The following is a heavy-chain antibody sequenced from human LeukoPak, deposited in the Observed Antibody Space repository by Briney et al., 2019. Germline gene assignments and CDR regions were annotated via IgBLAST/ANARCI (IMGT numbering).Heavy chain of an antibody. Sequence: PSETLSLTCTVSGGSISSYYWSWIRQPAGKGLEWIGRINTSGSTNYNPSLKSRVTMSVDTSKKQFSLRLSSVTAADTAVYYCAREVSTYYDFWSGHNWFDPWGQGTLVTVSS. CDR1: GGSISSYY. V-gene: IGHV4-4*07. CDR2: INTSGST. D-gene: IGHD3-3*01. CDR3: AREVSTYYDFWSGHNWFDP. J-gene: IGHJ5*02.